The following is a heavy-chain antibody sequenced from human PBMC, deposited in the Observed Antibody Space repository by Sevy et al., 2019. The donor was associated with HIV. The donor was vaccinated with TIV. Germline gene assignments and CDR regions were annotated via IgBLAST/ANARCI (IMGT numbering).Heavy chain of an antibody. J-gene: IGHJ4*02. D-gene: IGHD4-17*01. Sequence: GGSLRLSCAASGFTFSNYYMSWIRQAPGKGLEWISYISGSSSYTNYADSVKGRFTISRDNAKNSLYLQMNSLRAEDTVVYYCARDSGDYFDYWGQGTLVTVSS. CDR3: ARDSGDYFDY. CDR2: ISGSSSYT. V-gene: IGHV3-11*06. CDR1: GFTFSNYY.